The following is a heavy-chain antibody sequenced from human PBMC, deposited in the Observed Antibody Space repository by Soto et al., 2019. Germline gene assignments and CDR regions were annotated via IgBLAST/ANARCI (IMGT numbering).Heavy chain of an antibody. D-gene: IGHD2-2*01. Sequence: GGSLRLSCAASGFTFSSYGMHWVRQAPGKGLEWVAVISYDGSNKYYADSVKGRFTISRDNSKNTLYLQMNSLRAEDTAVYYCAKDLSEGVVPATTAFDYWGQGTLVTVSS. CDR3: AKDLSEGVVPATTAFDY. J-gene: IGHJ4*02. V-gene: IGHV3-30*18. CDR1: GFTFSSYG. CDR2: ISYDGSNK.